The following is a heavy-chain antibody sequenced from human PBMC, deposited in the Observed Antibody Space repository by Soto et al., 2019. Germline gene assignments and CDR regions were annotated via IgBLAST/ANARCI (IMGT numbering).Heavy chain of an antibody. CDR2: INHSGST. Sequence: QVQLQQWGAGLLKPSETLSLTCAVYGGSFSGYYWSWIRQPPGKGLEWIGEINHSGSTNYNPSLKSRFTISVDTSKNQFSLKLSSVTAADTAVYYCARFRYGYYYYGMDVWGQGTTVTVSS. V-gene: IGHV4-34*01. CDR3: ARFRYGYYYYGMDV. J-gene: IGHJ6*02. CDR1: GGSFSGYY. D-gene: IGHD3-16*01.